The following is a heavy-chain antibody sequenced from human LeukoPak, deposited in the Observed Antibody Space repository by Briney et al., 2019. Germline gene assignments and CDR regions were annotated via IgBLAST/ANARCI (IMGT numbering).Heavy chain of an antibody. V-gene: IGHV4-30-4*07. CDR2: IYSSGST. Sequence: SETLSLTCAVSGDSISTVTYSWSWIRQPPGKGLEWIGYIYSSGSTYYNPSLKSQFTLSVDTSKNQFSLKLSSVTAADTAVYYCTRGSIAYYYMDVWGKGTTVTVSS. J-gene: IGHJ6*03. D-gene: IGHD3-22*01. CDR3: TRGSIAYYYMDV. CDR1: GDSISTVTYS.